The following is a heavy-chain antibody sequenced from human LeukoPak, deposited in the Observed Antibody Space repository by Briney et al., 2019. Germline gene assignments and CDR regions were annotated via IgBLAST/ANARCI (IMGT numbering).Heavy chain of an antibody. J-gene: IGHJ6*02. D-gene: IGHD3-10*01. Sequence: GGSLRLSCAASGSTFSSYAMSWVRQAPGKGLEWVSAISGSGGSTYYADSVKGRFTISRDNSKNTLYLQMNSLRAEDTAVYYCAKGRMVRGVIITAHYYYYGMDVWGQGTTVTVSS. CDR3: AKGRMVRGVIITAHYYYYGMDV. V-gene: IGHV3-23*01. CDR1: GSTFSSYA. CDR2: ISGSGGST.